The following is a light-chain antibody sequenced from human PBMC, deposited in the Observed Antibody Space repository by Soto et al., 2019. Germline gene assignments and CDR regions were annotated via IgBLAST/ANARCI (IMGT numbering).Light chain of an antibody. CDR3: SSSAGAITFYV. CDR1: SSEFATYTI. Sequence: XSALPEPGSVAWSPGQSIVISCTGTSSEFATYTIVSWYQQHPGKAPKLVIYEVNKRPAGVSKRLSGSHSGEKASLTISGLQAEEEAPYSCSSSAGAITFYVFGNARKVHVL. V-gene: IGLV2-23*02. CDR2: EVN. J-gene: IGLJ1*01.